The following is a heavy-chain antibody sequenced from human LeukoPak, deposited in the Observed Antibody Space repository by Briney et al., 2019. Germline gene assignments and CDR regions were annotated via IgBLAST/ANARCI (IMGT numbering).Heavy chain of an antibody. J-gene: IGHJ4*02. CDR3: ARGRSYYDILTERDYYFDS. CDR1: GFTFSIYA. D-gene: IGHD3-9*01. CDR2: IIVSGGST. V-gene: IGHV3-23*01. Sequence: RGSLRVSCAASGFTFSIYAMSWVREAPGEGLGCVSPIIVSGGSTYYADSVKSRFTTSRDNSKNTLYLQMNSLRAEDTAVCYCARGRSYYDILTERDYYFDSWGQGTLVTVSS.